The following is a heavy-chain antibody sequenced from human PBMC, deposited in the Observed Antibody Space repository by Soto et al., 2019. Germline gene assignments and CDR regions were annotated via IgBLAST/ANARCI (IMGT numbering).Heavy chain of an antibody. CDR2: INHSGST. Sequence: SETLSLTCAVYGGSLSGYYWSWIRQPPWKGLEWIGEINHSGSTNYNPSLKSRVTISVDTSKNQFSLKLSSVTAADTAVYYCARGLDYDFWSGSQDYYGMYVWGQGTTVTVSS. CDR1: GGSLSGYY. J-gene: IGHJ6*02. D-gene: IGHD3-3*01. V-gene: IGHV4-34*01. CDR3: ARGLDYDFWSGSQDYYGMYV.